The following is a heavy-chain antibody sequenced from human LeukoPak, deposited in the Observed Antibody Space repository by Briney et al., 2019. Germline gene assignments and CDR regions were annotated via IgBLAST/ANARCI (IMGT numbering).Heavy chain of an antibody. CDR2: IKQDGSEK. D-gene: IGHD6-13*01. Sequence: PGGSLRLSXAASGFTFSSYWMSWVRQAPGKGLEWVANIKQDGSEKYYVDSVKGRFTISRDNAKNSLYLQMNSLRAEDTAVYYCARDSSSWYDHAFDIWGQGTMVTVSS. V-gene: IGHV3-7*01. CDR3: ARDSSSWYDHAFDI. CDR1: GFTFSSYW. J-gene: IGHJ3*02.